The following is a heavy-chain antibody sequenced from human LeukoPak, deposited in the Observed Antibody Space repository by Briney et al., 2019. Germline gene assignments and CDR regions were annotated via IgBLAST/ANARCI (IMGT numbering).Heavy chain of an antibody. D-gene: IGHD3-3*01. CDR2: ISSSSSTI. V-gene: IGHV3-48*01. CDR3: ARSGVRFDY. J-gene: IGHJ4*02. Sequence: GGSLRLSCAASGFTFSSYSMNWVRQAPGKGPEWVSYISSSSSTIYYADSVKGRFTISRDNAKNSQYLQMNSLRAEDTAVYYCARSGVRFDYWGQGTLVTVSS. CDR1: GFTFSSYS.